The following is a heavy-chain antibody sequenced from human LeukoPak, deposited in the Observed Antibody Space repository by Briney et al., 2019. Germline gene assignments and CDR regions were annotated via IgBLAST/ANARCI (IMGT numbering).Heavy chain of an antibody. CDR3: AREGIVATIRGGSGNWFDP. CDR1: GGSISSGGYC. CDR2: IYYSGST. V-gene: IGHV4-31*03. J-gene: IGHJ5*02. D-gene: IGHD5-12*01. Sequence: PSETLSLTCTVSGGSISSGGYCWSWIRQHPGKGLEWIGYIYYSGSTYYNPSLKSRVTISVDTSKNQFSLKLSSVTAADTAVYYCAREGIVATIRGGSGNWFDPWGQGTLVTVSS.